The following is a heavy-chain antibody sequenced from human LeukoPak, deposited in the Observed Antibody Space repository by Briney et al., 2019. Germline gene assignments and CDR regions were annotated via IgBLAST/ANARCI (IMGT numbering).Heavy chain of an antibody. CDR3: ARDYYDSSGYYSLFDY. D-gene: IGHD3-22*01. CDR2: ISAYNGNT. J-gene: IGHJ4*02. CDR1: GYTFTSYG. V-gene: IGHV1-18*01. Sequence: ASVKVSCKASGYTFTSYGISWVRQAPGQGLEWMGWISAYNGNTNYAQKLQGRVTMTTDTSTSTAYMELRSLRSDDTAVCYCARDYYDSSGYYSLFDYWGQGTLVTVSS.